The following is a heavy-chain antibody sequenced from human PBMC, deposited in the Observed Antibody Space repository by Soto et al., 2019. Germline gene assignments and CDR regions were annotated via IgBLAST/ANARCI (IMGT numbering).Heavy chain of an antibody. Sequence: SVMSSSNASNDTFSTYTITWMRQAPGQGLEWMGGIIPRSARSNYAQKFQGRVTITADASTSTAYMELSSLRSEDTAAYYCAREGLVLVPTTVNSDYYYFAMDVWGQGTAVTVSS. D-gene: IGHD4-17*01. CDR3: AREGLVLVPTTVNSDYYYFAMDV. J-gene: IGHJ6*02. CDR1: NDTFSTYT. CDR2: IIPRSARS. V-gene: IGHV1-69*13.